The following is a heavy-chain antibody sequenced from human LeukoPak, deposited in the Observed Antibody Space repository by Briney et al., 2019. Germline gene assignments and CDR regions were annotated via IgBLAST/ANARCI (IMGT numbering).Heavy chain of an antibody. D-gene: IGHD1-26*01. CDR3: ARGESYYPSWYYYGMDV. V-gene: IGHV3-33*01. CDR2: IWYDGSNK. CDR1: GFTFSSYG. Sequence: GGSLRLSCAASGFTFSSYGMHWVRQAPGKGLEWVAVIWYDGSNKYYADSVKGRFTISRDNSKNTLYLQMNSLRAEDTAVYYCARGESYYPSWYYYGMDVWGQGTTVTVSS. J-gene: IGHJ6*02.